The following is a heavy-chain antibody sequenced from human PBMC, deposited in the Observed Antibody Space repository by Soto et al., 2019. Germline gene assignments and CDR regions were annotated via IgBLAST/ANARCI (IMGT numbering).Heavy chain of an antibody. J-gene: IGHJ3*02. CDR2: IYYSGST. CDR3: ARPMRFGEFDAFDI. D-gene: IGHD3-10*01. CDR1: GGSISSYY. V-gene: IGHV4-59*01. Sequence: SETLSLTCTVSGGSISSYYWSWIRQPPGKGLEWIGYIYYSGSTNYNPSLKSQVTISVDTSKNQFSLKLSSVTAADTAVYYCARPMRFGEFDAFDIWGQGTMVTVSS.